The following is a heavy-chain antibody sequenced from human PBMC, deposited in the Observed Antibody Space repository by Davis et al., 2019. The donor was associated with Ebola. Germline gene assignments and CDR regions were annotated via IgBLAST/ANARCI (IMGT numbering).Heavy chain of an antibody. Sequence: GGSLRLSCAASGFTFSSYSMNWVRQAPGKGLEWVSGISWNSGSIGYADSVKVRFTISRDNAKNSLYLQMNSLRAEDTALYYCAKDLKEYGDYYYYYYGMDVWGQGTTVTVSS. V-gene: IGHV3-9*01. D-gene: IGHD4-17*01. CDR2: ISWNSGSI. CDR3: AKDLKEYGDYYYYYYGMDV. J-gene: IGHJ6*02. CDR1: GFTFSSYS.